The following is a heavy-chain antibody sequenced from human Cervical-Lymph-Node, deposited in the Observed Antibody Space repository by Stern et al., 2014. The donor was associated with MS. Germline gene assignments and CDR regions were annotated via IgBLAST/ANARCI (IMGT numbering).Heavy chain of an antibody. CDR2: IYWDDDK. Sequence: QVTLRESGPTLVKPTQTLTLTCTFSGFSLSTSGVGVGWIRQPPGKALEWLALIYWDDDKRYSTSRKIRLTITKNTSKNQVVLTMTNMDPVDTATYYCAHSITMVRGVILHYFDYWGQGTLVTVSS. V-gene: IGHV2-5*02. CDR1: GFSLSTSGVG. CDR3: AHSITMVRGVILHYFDY. D-gene: IGHD3-10*01. J-gene: IGHJ4*02.